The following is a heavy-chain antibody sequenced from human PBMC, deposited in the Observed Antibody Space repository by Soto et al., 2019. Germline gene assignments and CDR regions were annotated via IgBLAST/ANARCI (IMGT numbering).Heavy chain of an antibody. CDR3: AGTTSHQWYYMDV. D-gene: IGHD1-7*01. V-gene: IGHV6-1*01. CDR2: TYYRSRWYN. CDR1: GDIVSSNSAA. J-gene: IGHJ6*03. Sequence: SETLSLTCAISGDIVSSNSAAWNWIRLSPSRGLEWLARTYYRSRWYNDYAVSVRSRITVNVDTSKNQFSQQLTSVTPEDTAVYYCAGTTSHQWYYMDVWGKGTTVTVSS.